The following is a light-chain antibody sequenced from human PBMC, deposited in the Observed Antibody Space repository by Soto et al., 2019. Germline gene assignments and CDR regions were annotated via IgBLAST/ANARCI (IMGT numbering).Light chain of an antibody. V-gene: IGKV1-33*01. Sequence: DIQMTQSPSSLSASVGDRVTITCQASQDITKYLSWFQQKPWKVPKLLIYDASELETGVPSRFSGSGSGTDFNFTISSLPTDDISTYYCQHYDNLPYTFGQGTKLEMK. CDR1: QDITKY. J-gene: IGKJ2*01. CDR2: DAS. CDR3: QHYDNLPYT.